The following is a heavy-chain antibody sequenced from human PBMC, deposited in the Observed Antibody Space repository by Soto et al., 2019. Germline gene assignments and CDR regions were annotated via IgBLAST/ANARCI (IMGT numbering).Heavy chain of an antibody. Sequence: ASVKVSCKASGGTFSSYAISWVRQAPGQGLEWMGGIIPIFGTANYAQKFQGRVTITADESTSTAYMELSSLRSEDTAVYYCARDPYYYDSSGSSVGAFDIWGQGTMVTV. V-gene: IGHV1-69*13. J-gene: IGHJ3*02. D-gene: IGHD3-22*01. CDR1: GGTFSSYA. CDR2: IIPIFGTA. CDR3: ARDPYYYDSSGSSVGAFDI.